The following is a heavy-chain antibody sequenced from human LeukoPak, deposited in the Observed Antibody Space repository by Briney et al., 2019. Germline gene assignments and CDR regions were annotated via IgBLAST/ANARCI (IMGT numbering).Heavy chain of an antibody. D-gene: IGHD3-22*01. CDR2: IIPIFGTA. CDR1: GGTFSSYA. J-gene: IGHJ2*01. Sequence: SVKVSCKASGGTFSSYANSWVRQAPGQGLEWMGGIIPIFGTANYAQKFQGRVTITADESTSTAYMELSSLRSEDTAVYYCARAHALEDYYDSSGYYRGFDLWGRGTLVTVSS. V-gene: IGHV1-69*13. CDR3: ARAHALEDYYDSSGYYRGFDL.